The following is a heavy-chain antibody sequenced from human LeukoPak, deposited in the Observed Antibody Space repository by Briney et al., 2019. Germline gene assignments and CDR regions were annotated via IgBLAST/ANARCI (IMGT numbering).Heavy chain of an antibody. CDR2: INPNSGGT. CDR1: GHTFTGYY. V-gene: IGHV1-2*02. CDR3: ARDSHYDILTGYYFGGY. Sequence: ASVKVSCKASGHTFTGYYMHWVRQAPGQGLEWMGWINPNSGGTNYAQKFQGRVTMTRDTSISTAYMELSRLRSDDTAVYYCARDSHYDILTGYYFGGYWGQGTLVTVSS. J-gene: IGHJ4*02. D-gene: IGHD3-9*01.